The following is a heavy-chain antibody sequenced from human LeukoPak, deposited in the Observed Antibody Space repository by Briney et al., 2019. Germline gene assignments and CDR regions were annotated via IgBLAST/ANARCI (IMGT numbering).Heavy chain of an antibody. Sequence: PGGSLRLSCAASGFTISDYSMSWIRQAPGKGLEWVAVISFDGTHDFYADSVKGRFTISRDNSKNTLYLQMNSLRAEDTAVYYCAKGVVVVAAKYYFDYWGQGTLVTVSS. J-gene: IGHJ4*02. V-gene: IGHV3-30*04. D-gene: IGHD2-15*01. CDR3: AKGVVVVAAKYYFDY. CDR1: GFTISDYS. CDR2: ISFDGTHD.